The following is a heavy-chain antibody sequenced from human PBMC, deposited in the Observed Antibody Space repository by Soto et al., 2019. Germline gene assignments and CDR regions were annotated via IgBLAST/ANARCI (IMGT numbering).Heavy chain of an antibody. CDR1: GGSISSYY. CDR2: IYYSGST. V-gene: IGHV4-59*01. J-gene: IGHJ4*02. CDR3: AREAITYYYGSGSYYSFDY. D-gene: IGHD3-10*01. Sequence: SQTLSLTCTVSGGSISSYYWSWIRQPPGKGLEWIGYIYYSGSTNYNPSLKSRVTISVDTSKNQFSLKLSSVTAADTAVYYCAREAITYYYGSGSYYSFDYWGQGTLVTVSS.